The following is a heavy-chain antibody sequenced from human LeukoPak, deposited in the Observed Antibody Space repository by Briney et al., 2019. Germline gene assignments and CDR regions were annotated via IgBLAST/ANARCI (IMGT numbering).Heavy chain of an antibody. CDR2: ITAIDGRT. J-gene: IGHJ4*02. D-gene: IGHD3-3*01. CDR3: ARGGGSRVEYDFWSGYYYYFDY. Sequence: PGGSLRLSCVASGFTFSSTTMGWVRQAPGRGLEWVSSITAIDGRTYYADSVRGRFTISRDNAKNSLYLQMNSLRAEDTAVYYCARGGGSRVEYDFWSGYYYYFDYWGQGTLVTVSS. V-gene: IGHV3-23*01. CDR1: GFTFSSTT.